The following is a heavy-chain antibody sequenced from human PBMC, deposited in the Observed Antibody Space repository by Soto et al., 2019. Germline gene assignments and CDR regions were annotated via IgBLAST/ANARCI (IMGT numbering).Heavy chain of an antibody. CDR3: ARRYCSGGSCYLDY. V-gene: IGHV1-2*02. J-gene: IGHJ4*02. CDR2: INPNSGGT. Sequence: ASVEVSCKASGYTFTGYYMHWVRQAPGQGLEWMGWINPNSGGTNYAQKFQGRVTMTRDTSISTAYMELSRLRSDDTAVYYCARRYCSGGSCYLDYWGQGTLVTVSS. D-gene: IGHD2-15*01. CDR1: GYTFTGYY.